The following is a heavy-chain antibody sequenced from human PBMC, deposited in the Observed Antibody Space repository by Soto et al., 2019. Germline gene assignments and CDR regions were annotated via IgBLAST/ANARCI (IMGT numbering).Heavy chain of an antibody. CDR3: ARERYSSSQNWFDP. D-gene: IGHD6-13*01. J-gene: IGHJ5*02. V-gene: IGHV3-21*01. CDR1: GFTFSSYS. Sequence: EVQLVESGGGLVKPGGSLRLSCAASGFTFSSYSMNWVRQAPGKGLEWVSSISSSSSYIYYADSVKGRFTISRDNAKNSLYLQMNSLKAEDTAVYYCARERYSSSQNWFDPWGQGTLVTVSS. CDR2: ISSSSSYI.